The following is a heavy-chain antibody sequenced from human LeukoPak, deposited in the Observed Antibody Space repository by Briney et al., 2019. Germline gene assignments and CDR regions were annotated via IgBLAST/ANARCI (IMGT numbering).Heavy chain of an antibody. J-gene: IGHJ6*02. CDR1: GGSISSGSYY. V-gene: IGHV4-61*02. D-gene: IGHD3-10*01. Sequence: SETLSLTCTVSGGSISSGSYYWSWIRQPAGKGLEWIGRIYTSGGTNYNPSLKSRVTISVDTSKNQFSLKLSSVTAADTAVYYCARDPHPKYYYGSGSYPPRGMDVWGQGTTVTVSS. CDR3: ARDPHPKYYYGSGSYPPRGMDV. CDR2: IYTSGGT.